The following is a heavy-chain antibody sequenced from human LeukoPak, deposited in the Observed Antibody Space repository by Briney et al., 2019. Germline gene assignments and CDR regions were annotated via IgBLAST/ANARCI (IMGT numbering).Heavy chain of an antibody. V-gene: IGHV3-33*01. Sequence: PGRSLRLSCAASGFIFSGYGMHWVRQAPGKGLEWVAIIWFDGSNKDYADSVKGRFTISRDNSKNTLYLQMNSLRAEDTAVYYCARDFRIPMLRGVSYFDYWGQGTLVTVSS. CDR3: ARDFRIPMLRGVSYFDY. CDR1: GFIFSGYG. D-gene: IGHD3-10*01. J-gene: IGHJ4*02. CDR2: IWFDGSNK.